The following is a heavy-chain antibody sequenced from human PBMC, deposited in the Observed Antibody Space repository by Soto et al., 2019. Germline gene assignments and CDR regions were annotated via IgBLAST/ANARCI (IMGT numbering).Heavy chain of an antibody. CDR3: ARRGSGSYYDY. J-gene: IGHJ4*02. CDR1: GFTFSSYA. CDR2: ISGSGGST. Sequence: EVQLLESGGGLVQPGGSLRLSCAASGFTFSSYAMRWVRQAPGKGLEWVSAISGSGGSTNYADSVKGRFTISRDNSKNTMYLQMNSLSAEDTAVYYCARRGSGSYYDYWGQGTLVTVSS. D-gene: IGHD1-26*01. V-gene: IGHV3-23*01.